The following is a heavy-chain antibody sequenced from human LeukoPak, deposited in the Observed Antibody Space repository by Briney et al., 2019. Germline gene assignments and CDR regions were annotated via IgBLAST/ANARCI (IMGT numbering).Heavy chain of an antibody. CDR1: GGSFSGYY. CDR2: INHSGST. D-gene: IGHD5-12*01. V-gene: IGHV4-34*01. Sequence: PSETLSLTCAVYGGSFSGYYWSWIRQPPGKGLEWNGEINHSGSTNYNPSLKSRVTISVDTSKNQFSLKLSSVTAADTAVYYCARALLVATGYYFDYWGQGTLVTVSS. J-gene: IGHJ4*02. CDR3: ARALLVATGYYFDY.